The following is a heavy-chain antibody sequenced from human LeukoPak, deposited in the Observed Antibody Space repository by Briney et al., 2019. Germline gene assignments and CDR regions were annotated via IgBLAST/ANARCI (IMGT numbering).Heavy chain of an antibody. J-gene: IGHJ4*01. CDR2: INHSGST. CDR1: GGSISSGDYY. CDR3: ASLLNIAGYSGYDSDY. V-gene: IGHV4-39*07. Sequence: SETLSLTCTVSGGSISSGDYYWSWIRQPPGKGLEWIGEINHSGSTNYNPSLKSRVTISVDTSKSQISLKLNSLTAADTAVYYCASLLNIAGYSGYDSDYWGHGTLVTVSS. D-gene: IGHD5-12*01.